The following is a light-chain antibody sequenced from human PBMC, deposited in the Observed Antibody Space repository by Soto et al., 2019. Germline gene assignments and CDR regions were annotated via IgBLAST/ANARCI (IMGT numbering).Light chain of an antibody. CDR2: EVT. V-gene: IGLV2-14*01. CDR1: SSDVGGYNY. Sequence: QSALTQPRSVSGSPGQSVTISCTGTSSDVGGYNYVSWYQQHPGKAPKLIIYEVTNRPSGVSNRFSGSKSGNTASLTISGRQAEDEADYYCSSYTTSTTLFVFGIGTKVTVL. J-gene: IGLJ1*01. CDR3: SSYTTSTTLFV.